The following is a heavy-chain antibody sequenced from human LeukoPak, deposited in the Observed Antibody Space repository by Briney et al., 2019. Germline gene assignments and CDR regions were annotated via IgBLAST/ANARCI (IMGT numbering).Heavy chain of an antibody. J-gene: IGHJ4*02. V-gene: IGHV4-39*07. CDR2: IYYSGST. CDR1: GGSISSSSYY. Sequence: SETLSLTCTVSGGSISSSSYYWGWIRQPPGKGLEWIGSIYYSGSTYYNPSLKSRVTISVDTSKNQFSLKLSSVTAADTAVYYCARGRGLKRIAAAGTPPRPYLDYWGQGTLVTVSS. CDR3: ARGRGLKRIAAAGTPPRPYLDY. D-gene: IGHD6-13*01.